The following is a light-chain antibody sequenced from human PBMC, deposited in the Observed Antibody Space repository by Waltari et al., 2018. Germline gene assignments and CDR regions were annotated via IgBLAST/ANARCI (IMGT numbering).Light chain of an antibody. V-gene: IGKV3-20*01. CDR3: QQDGSTPIT. Sequence: EVVLTQSPVTLSLSPGERATLSCRASQSVSSIYLAWYQHKTGQAPRLLIYGASNRAAGIPDRFTGSGSGTDFTLTISRLEPEDFAVFYCQQDGSTPITFGQGTRLEMK. CDR1: QSVSSIY. J-gene: IGKJ5*01. CDR2: GAS.